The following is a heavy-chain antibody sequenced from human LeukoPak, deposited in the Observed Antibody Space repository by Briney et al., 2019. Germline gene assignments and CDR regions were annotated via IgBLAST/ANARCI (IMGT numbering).Heavy chain of an antibody. J-gene: IGHJ5*02. V-gene: IGHV3-7*05. Sequence: GGSLRLSCAASGIPFSSYWMSWVRQGPGKGLEWVANIKQDGSEKYYVGSVKGRFTISRDNAKNSLYLQMNSLRADDTAVYYCATGLVGANRWGQGTLVTVSP. D-gene: IGHD1-26*01. CDR2: IKQDGSEK. CDR1: GIPFSSYW. CDR3: ATGLVGANR.